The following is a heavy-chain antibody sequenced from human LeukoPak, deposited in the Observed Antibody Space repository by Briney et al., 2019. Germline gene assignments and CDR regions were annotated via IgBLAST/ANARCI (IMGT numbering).Heavy chain of an antibody. J-gene: IGHJ4*02. CDR2: ITYDGSTR. D-gene: IGHD3-3*01. CDR3: AKGGVGRAYYDFWSGYLYDY. Sequence: PGGSLRLSCVGSGFTFNSYGMHWVRQAPGKGLQWVAAITYDGSTRYHADSVKGRFTISRDNSKNTLYLQMNSLRAEDTAVYYCAKGGVGRAYYDFWSGYLYDYWGQGTLVTVSS. CDR1: GFTFNSYG. V-gene: IGHV3-30*18.